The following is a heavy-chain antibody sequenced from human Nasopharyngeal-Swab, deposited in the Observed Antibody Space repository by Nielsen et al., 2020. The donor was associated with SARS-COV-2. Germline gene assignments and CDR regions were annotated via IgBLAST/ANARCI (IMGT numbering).Heavy chain of an antibody. Sequence: LRLSCTVSGGSISSGDYYWSWIRQPPGKGLEWIGYIYYSGSTNYNPSLKSRVTISVDTSKNQFSLKLSSVTAADTAVYYCARQARTYYYDNSGYYFDYWGQGTLVTVSS. CDR3: ARQARTYYYDNSGYYFDY. J-gene: IGHJ4*02. CDR2: IYYSGST. V-gene: IGHV4-30-4*01. D-gene: IGHD3-22*01. CDR1: GGSISSGDYY.